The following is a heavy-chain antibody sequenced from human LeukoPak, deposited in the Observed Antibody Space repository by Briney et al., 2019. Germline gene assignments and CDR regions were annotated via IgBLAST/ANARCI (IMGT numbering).Heavy chain of an antibody. D-gene: IGHD6-13*01. Sequence: ASVKVSCKASGYTFTSYDINWVRQATGQGLEWMGWMNPNSGNTGYAQKFQGRVTMTRNTSISTAYMELSSLRSEDTAVYYCARGQRRAAAGLYYFDYWSQGTLVTVSS. J-gene: IGHJ4*02. V-gene: IGHV1-8*01. CDR2: MNPNSGNT. CDR1: GYTFTSYD. CDR3: ARGQRRAAAGLYYFDY.